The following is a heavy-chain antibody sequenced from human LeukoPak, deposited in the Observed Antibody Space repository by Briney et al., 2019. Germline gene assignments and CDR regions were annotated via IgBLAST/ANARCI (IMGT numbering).Heavy chain of an antibody. D-gene: IGHD3-16*01. CDR3: ARGGAMITFGGVEAFDI. J-gene: IGHJ3*02. Sequence: GGSLRLSCATSGFTFSNYWMTWVRQAPGKGLEWVAVIWYDGSNKYYADSVKGRFTISRDNSKNTLYLQMNSLRAEDTAVYYCARGGAMITFGGVEAFDIWGQGTMVTVSS. CDR1: GFTFSNYW. CDR2: IWYDGSNK. V-gene: IGHV3-33*08.